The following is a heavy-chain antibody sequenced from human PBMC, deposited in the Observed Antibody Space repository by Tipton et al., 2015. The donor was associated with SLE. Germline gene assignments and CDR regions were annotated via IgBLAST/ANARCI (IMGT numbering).Heavy chain of an antibody. CDR2: INHSGST. CDR3: ARGPFQRWPPGAY. Sequence: TLSLTCAVYGGSFSGYYWSWIRQPPGKGLEWIGEINHSGSTNYNPSLKSRVTISVDTSKNQFSLKLSSVTAADTAVYYCARGPFQRWPPGAYWGQGTLVTVSS. D-gene: IGHD6-19*01. CDR1: GGSFSGYY. V-gene: IGHV4-34*01. J-gene: IGHJ4*02.